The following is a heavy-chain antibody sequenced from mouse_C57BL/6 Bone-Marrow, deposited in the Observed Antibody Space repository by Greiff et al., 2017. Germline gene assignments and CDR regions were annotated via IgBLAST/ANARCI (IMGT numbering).Heavy chain of an antibody. V-gene: IGHV14-4*01. D-gene: IGHD2-2*01. J-gene: IGHJ3*01. CDR3: TTLYGDDVTFFAY. Sequence: EVQLQQSGAELVRPGASVQLSCTASGFSIKDDYMHWVKQRPEQGLEWIGWIDPENGDTEYASKFQGKATITADTSSNTAYLQLSSLTSEDTAVYYCTTLYGDDVTFFAYWGQGTLVTVSA. CDR1: GFSIKDDY. CDR2: IDPENGDT.